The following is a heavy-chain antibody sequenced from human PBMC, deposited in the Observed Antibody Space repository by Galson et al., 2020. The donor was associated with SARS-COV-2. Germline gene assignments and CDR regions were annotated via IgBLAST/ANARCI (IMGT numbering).Heavy chain of an antibody. D-gene: IGHD3-22*01. CDR2: IFSNDEK. J-gene: IGHJ5*02. V-gene: IGHV2-26*01. CDR1: GFSLSNTRMG. Sequence: SGPTLVKPTETLTLTCTVSGFSLSNTRMGVSWIRQPPGKALEWLAHIFSNDEKSYSTSLKSRLTISKDTSKSQVVLTMTNVDPADTATYFCARMPYYSDSSCYFSASHRWFAPWGQGPLVTVSS. CDR3: ARMPYYSDSSCYFSASHRWFAP.